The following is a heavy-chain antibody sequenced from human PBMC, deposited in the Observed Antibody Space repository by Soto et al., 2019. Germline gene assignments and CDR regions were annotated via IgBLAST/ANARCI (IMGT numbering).Heavy chain of an antibody. CDR3: ARDLYPLAYYFDY. Sequence: GASVKVSCKPSGYNFVNHGISWVRQAPGRGLEWLGWISGHNGATKYGKRLQGRVTMTIDTSTTTAYMELRSLRSDDTAVYYCARDLYPLAYYFDYWGQGTLVTVSS. V-gene: IGHV1-18*04. CDR1: GYNFVNHG. J-gene: IGHJ4*02. CDR2: ISGHNGAT.